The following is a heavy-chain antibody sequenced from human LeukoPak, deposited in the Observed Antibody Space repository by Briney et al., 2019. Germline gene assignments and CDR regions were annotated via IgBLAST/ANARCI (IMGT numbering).Heavy chain of an antibody. J-gene: IGHJ1*01. CDR2: RYYSGST. Sequence: SETLSLTCSVSGGSISSYYWTWIRQPPGKGLEWIGYRYYSGSTTYNPSLKSRVTISVDTSKSQFSLKLISVTAADTAIYYCARVRVDFETDWGQSTLVTVSS. D-gene: IGHD5-12*01. CDR1: GGSISSYY. CDR3: ARVRVDFETD. V-gene: IGHV4-59*01.